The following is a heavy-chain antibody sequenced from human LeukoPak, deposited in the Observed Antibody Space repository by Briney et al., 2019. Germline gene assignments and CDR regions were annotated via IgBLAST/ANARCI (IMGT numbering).Heavy chain of an antibody. J-gene: IGHJ6*02. V-gene: IGHV3-30*18. D-gene: IGHD2-2*01. Sequence: GGSLRLSCAASGFTFSSYGMHWVRQAPGKGLEWVAVISYDGSNKYYADSVKGRFTISRDNSKNTLYLQMNSLRAEDTAVYYCAKEYLGESTYYYYYGMDVWGQGTTVTVSS. CDR1: GFTFSSYG. CDR2: ISYDGSNK. CDR3: AKEYLGESTYYYYYGMDV.